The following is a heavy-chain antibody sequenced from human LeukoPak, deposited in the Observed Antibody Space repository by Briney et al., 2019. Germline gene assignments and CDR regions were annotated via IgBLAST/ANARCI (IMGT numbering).Heavy chain of an antibody. V-gene: IGHV3-23*01. CDR1: GFTFSSYW. CDR2: ISNSGDNT. J-gene: IGHJ4*02. Sequence: GGSLRLSCAASGFTFSSYWMSWVRRAPGKGLEWPSTISNSGDNTYYADSVKGRFTISRDNSKNTLSLQMNSLRADDTAVYYCAKSHSVGYRGYFDSWGQGALVTVSS. CDR3: AKSHSVGYRGYFDS. D-gene: IGHD5-18*01.